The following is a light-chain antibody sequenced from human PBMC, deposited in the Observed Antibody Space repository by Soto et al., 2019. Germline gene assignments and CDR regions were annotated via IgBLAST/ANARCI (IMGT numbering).Light chain of an antibody. CDR2: GAS. V-gene: IGKV3-20*01. Sequence: IVLTPSPRTVSLSPGERATQSSSASQSVASNHLAWYQQQPGQAPRLLIYGASIRATGIPDRFSGSGSGTDFTLTISRLEPEDFAVYYCQQYGSPTGTFGPGTKVDIK. CDR3: QQYGSPTGT. CDR1: QSVASNH. J-gene: IGKJ2*01.